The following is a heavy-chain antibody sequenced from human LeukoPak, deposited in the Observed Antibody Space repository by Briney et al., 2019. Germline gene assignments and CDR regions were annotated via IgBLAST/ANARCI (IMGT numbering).Heavy chain of an antibody. CDR3: ASGYSSSWYMDY. J-gene: IGHJ4*02. CDR2: IYYSGST. Sequence: PSETLSLTCTVAGGSISSSSYYWGWIRQPPGKWLEWIGSIYYSGSTYYNPSLKSRVTISVDTSKNQFSLKLSSVTAADTAVYYCASGYSSSWYMDYWGQETLVTVSS. D-gene: IGHD6-13*01. CDR1: GGSISSSSYY. V-gene: IGHV4-39*01.